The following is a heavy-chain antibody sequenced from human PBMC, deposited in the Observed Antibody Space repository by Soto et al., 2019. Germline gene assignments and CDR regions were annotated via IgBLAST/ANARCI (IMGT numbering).Heavy chain of an antibody. Sequence: QVQLVQSGAEVKKPGASVKVSCKASGYTFTSYAMHWVRQAPGQRLEWMGWINAGNGNTKYSQKFQGRVTITRDTSASTAYMELSSLRSEDTAVYYCARTKCSSTSCYALSGPTFDYWGKGTLVTVSS. CDR1: GYTFTSYA. D-gene: IGHD2-2*01. V-gene: IGHV1-3*01. CDR3: ARTKCSSTSCYALSGPTFDY. J-gene: IGHJ4*02. CDR2: INAGNGNT.